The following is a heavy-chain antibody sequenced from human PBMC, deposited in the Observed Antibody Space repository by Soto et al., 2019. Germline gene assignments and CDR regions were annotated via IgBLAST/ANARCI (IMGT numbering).Heavy chain of an antibody. CDR2: IYYSVNT. CDR3: ASSSLCGMDL. D-gene: IGHD2-2*01. V-gene: IGHV4-30-4*01. CDR1: GGSISSGYYY. Sequence: QVQLQESGPGLVKTSQTLSLTCCVSGGSISSGYYYWSWIRQPPGKGLEWIGNIYYSVNTYYNPYRKTRLIISIDTAKNRYSLKVGSVTAAVTAVYYCASSSLCGMDLWGQGTTVTVSS. J-gene: IGHJ6*02.